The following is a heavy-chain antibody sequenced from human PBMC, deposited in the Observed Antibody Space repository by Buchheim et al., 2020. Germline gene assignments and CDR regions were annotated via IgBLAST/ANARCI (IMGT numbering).Heavy chain of an antibody. CDR1: GGSIVSSSYF. V-gene: IGHV4-39*01. CDR3: ARLAVAGTYYFDS. J-gene: IGHJ4*02. CDR2: IYYRGST. Sequence: QLQLQESGPGLVKPSETLSLTCTVSGGSIVSSSYFWGWIRQPPGKGLEWIGSIYYRGSTYYNPSLKSRVTISIDTSKHHFSLNLSSVTAADTAVYYCARLAVAGTYYFDSWGQGTL. D-gene: IGHD6-19*01.